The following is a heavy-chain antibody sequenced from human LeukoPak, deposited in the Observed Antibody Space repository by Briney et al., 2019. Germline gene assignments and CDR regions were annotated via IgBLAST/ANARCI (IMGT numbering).Heavy chain of an antibody. CDR3: ARRAGAYSHPYDY. CDR2: IYSGGST. Sequence: GGSLRLSCAASVLTVSSNSMSWVRQAPGKGLEWVSFIYSGGSTYYADSVKGRFTISRDNSKNTLYLQMNSLRADDTAVYYCARRAGAYSHPYDYWGQGTLVTVSS. V-gene: IGHV3-53*01. J-gene: IGHJ4*02. D-gene: IGHD4/OR15-4a*01. CDR1: VLTVSSNS.